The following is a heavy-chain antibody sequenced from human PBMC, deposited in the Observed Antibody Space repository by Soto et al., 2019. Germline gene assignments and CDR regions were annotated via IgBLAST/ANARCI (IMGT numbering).Heavy chain of an antibody. D-gene: IGHD6-6*01. CDR3: ARSSRGSSAGDY. CDR1: GGTFSSYA. CDR2: IIPIFSTA. J-gene: IGHJ4*02. Sequence: QLQLVQSGAEVKKPGSSVKVSCNDSGGTFSSYAISWVRQAPGQGLEWMGGIIPIFSTANYAQKFQGRVTITADESTSTAYMALSSLRSEDTAVYYCARSSRGSSAGDYWGQGTLVTVSS. V-gene: IGHV1-69*01.